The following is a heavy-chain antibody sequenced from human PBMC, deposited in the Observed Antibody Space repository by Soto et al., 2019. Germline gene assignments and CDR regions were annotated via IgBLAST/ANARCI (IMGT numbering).Heavy chain of an antibody. D-gene: IGHD7-27*01. J-gene: IGHJ3*02. CDR3: ARELGRGNDAFDI. V-gene: IGHV3-21*01. CDR2: ISTTSSYI. Sequence: EVQLVESGGGLVKPGGSLGLSCAASGFTFSSYSMNWVRQAPGRGLEWVSSISTTSSYIYYADSVKGRFTISRDNAKNSLYLQMNSLRAEDTAVYYCARELGRGNDAFDIWGQGTMVTVSS. CDR1: GFTFSSYS.